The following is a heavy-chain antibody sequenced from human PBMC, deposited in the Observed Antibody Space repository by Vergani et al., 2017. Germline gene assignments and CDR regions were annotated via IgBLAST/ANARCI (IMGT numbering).Heavy chain of an antibody. CDR3: ARGGLPTYYYDSSGYYGSYWYFDL. CDR1: GGSISSGGYY. Sequence: QVQLQESGPGLVKPSQTLSLTCTVSGGSISSGGYYWSWIRQHPGKGLEWIGYIYYSWSTYYNPSLKSRVTISVDTSKNHFSLKLSSVTAAYTAVYYCARGGLPTYYYDSSGYYGSYWYFDLWGRGTLVTVSS. CDR2: IYYSWST. V-gene: IGHV4-31*03. J-gene: IGHJ2*01. D-gene: IGHD3-22*01.